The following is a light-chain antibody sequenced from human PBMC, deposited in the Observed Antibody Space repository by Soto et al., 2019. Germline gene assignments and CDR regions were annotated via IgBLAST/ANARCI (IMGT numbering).Light chain of an antibody. J-gene: IGKJ1*01. Sequence: ETVWTQSPGTLSLSPGERATLSCRASQSVSSNSLAWFQQTPGQAPRLLIFGASSRATGIPDRFSGSGSGTDFTLTISRLEPEDFAVYYCQHYGTSPWTFGQGTKVEIK. CDR1: QSVSSNS. CDR3: QHYGTSPWT. CDR2: GAS. V-gene: IGKV3-20*01.